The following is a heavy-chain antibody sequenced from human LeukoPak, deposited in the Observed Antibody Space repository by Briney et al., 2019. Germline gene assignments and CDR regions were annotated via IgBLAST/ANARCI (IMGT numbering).Heavy chain of an antibody. CDR1: GYTFTGYY. CDR3: AREGIAAAGTYAFDI. D-gene: IGHD6-13*01. CDR2: INPNSGGT. V-gene: IGHV1-2*02. Sequence: ASVKVSCKASGYTFTGYYMHWVRQAPGQELEWMGWINPNSGGTNYAQKFQGRVTMTRDTSISTAYMELSRLRSDDTAVYYCAREGIAAAGTYAFDIWGQGTMVTVSS. J-gene: IGHJ3*02.